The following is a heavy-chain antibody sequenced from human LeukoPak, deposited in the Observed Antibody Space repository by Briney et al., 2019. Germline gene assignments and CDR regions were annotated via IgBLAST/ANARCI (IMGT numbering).Heavy chain of an antibody. D-gene: IGHD2-21*01. Sequence: PSETLSLTCTVSGGSISSNNYYWGWIRQPPGKGLESIGSIYYSGSAYYNPSLKSRVTISVDTSKNQFSLKLSSVTAADTAVYYCASFLWVISFDYWGQGTLVTVSS. CDR1: GGSISSNNYY. CDR2: IYYSGSA. V-gene: IGHV4-39*01. J-gene: IGHJ4*01. CDR3: ASFLWVISFDY.